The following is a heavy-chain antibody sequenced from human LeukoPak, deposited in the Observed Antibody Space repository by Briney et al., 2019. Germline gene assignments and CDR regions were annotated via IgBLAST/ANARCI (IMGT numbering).Heavy chain of an antibody. V-gene: IGHV1-18*01. CDR1: GYTLTNYI. J-gene: IGHJ5*02. Sequence: GASVKVSCKASGYTLTNYIISWVRQAPGQGLEWMGWISAYNGNTNYAQKLQGRVTMTTDTSTATAYMELRSLRSDDTAVYYCARGGNYFRFDPWGQGTLVTVSS. CDR2: ISAYNGNT. CDR3: ARGGNYFRFDP. D-gene: IGHD1-26*01.